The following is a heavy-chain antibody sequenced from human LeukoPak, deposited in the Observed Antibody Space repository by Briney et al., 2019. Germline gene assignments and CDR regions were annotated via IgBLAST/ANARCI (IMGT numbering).Heavy chain of an antibody. J-gene: IGHJ3*02. D-gene: IGHD3-9*01. CDR1: GGSISSGSYY. V-gene: IGHV4-61*02. Sequence: SETLSLTCTDSGGSISSGSYYWSWIRQPAGKGLEWIGRIYTSGSTNYNPSLKSRVTISVDTSKNQFSLKLSSVTAADTAVYYCARDIVKYYDILTGYYPDAFDIWGQGTMVTVSS. CDR3: ARDIVKYYDILTGYYPDAFDI. CDR2: IYTSGST.